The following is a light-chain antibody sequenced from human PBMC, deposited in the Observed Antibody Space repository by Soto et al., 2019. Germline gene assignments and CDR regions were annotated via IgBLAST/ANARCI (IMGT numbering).Light chain of an antibody. J-gene: IGLJ2*01. CDR2: EVS. V-gene: IGLV2-14*01. Sequence: QSALTQPASVSGAPGQSITMSCTGTSNDIGKYNYVSWYQQHPGKAPKLVIYEVSYRPSGVSTRFSASKSGNTASLTISGLQAEDEADYFCSSYAGLTTFSTVLFGGGTKLTVL. CDR1: SNDIGKYNY. CDR3: SSYAGLTTFSTVL.